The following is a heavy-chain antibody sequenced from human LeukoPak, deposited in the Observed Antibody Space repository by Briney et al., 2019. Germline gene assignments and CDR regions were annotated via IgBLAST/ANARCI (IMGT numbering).Heavy chain of an antibody. V-gene: IGHV4-34*01. Sequence: PSETLSLTCAVYGGSFSGYYWSWIRQPPGKGLEWIGEINHSGSTNYNPSLKSRVTISVDTSKNQFSLKLSSVTAADTAVYYCARGYDYVWGSYRLDYWGQGTLVTVSS. CDR3: ARGYDYVWGSYRLDY. CDR1: GGSFSGYY. CDR2: INHSGST. J-gene: IGHJ4*02. D-gene: IGHD3-16*02.